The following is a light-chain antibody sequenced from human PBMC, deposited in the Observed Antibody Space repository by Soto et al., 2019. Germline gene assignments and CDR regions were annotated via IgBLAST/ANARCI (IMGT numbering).Light chain of an antibody. CDR1: QTVSSY. CDR2: DAS. V-gene: IGKV3-11*01. CDR3: QHRMNWPLT. J-gene: IGKJ5*01. Sequence: TVMTQSPATLSFSPGERATLSCRASQTVSSYLLWYQQKPGQAPRLLIYDASNRATGVPARFTGSGSETEFTLTISSLEPEDFAVYYCQHRMNWPLTFGQGTRLEIK.